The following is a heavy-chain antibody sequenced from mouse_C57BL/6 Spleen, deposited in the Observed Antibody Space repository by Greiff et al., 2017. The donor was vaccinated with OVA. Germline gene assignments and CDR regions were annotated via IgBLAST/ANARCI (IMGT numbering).Heavy chain of an antibody. V-gene: IGHV1-66*01. D-gene: IGHD1-1*01. CDR1: GYSFTSYY. J-gene: IGHJ2*02. Sequence: QVQLQQSGPELVKPGASVKISCKASGYSFTSYYIHWVKQRPGQGLEWIGWIYPGSGNTKYNEKFKGKATLTADTSSSTAYMQLSSLTSEDSAVYYGASAGYGSSYFDYWGQGTSLTVSS. CDR3: ASAGYGSSYFDY. CDR2: IYPGSGNT.